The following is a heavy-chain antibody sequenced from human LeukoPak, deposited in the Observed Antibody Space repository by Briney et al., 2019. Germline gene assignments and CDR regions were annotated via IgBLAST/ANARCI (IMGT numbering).Heavy chain of an antibody. D-gene: IGHD3-9*01. V-gene: IGHV3-48*01. CDR3: ARVDTVTKSWALDD. CDR2: ISTSEITT. Sequence: GGSLRLSCAVSGFTFNSYSMNWVRQAPGKGLEWVSYISTSEITTYYADSVKGRFTISRDEAKKSLYLHMHSLRAEDTAIYYCARVDTVTKSWALDDWGPGALVTVSS. J-gene: IGHJ4*02. CDR1: GFTFNSYS.